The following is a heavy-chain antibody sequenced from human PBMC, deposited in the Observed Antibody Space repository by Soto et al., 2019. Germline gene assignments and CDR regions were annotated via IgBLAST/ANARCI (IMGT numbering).Heavy chain of an antibody. CDR1: GGSISSSNW. D-gene: IGHD1-26*01. CDR2: IYHSGST. CDR3: ASLSGSYSLPKKVFDMRGGSGYDY. V-gene: IGHV4-4*02. Sequence: QVQLQESGPGLVKPSGTLSLTCAVSGGSISSSNWWSWVRQPPGKGLEWIGEIYHSGSTNYNPSLKIRVTISVDKSMNQFSLKLSSVTAADTAVYYCASLSGSYSLPKKVFDMRGGSGYDYWGQGTLVTVSS. J-gene: IGHJ4*02.